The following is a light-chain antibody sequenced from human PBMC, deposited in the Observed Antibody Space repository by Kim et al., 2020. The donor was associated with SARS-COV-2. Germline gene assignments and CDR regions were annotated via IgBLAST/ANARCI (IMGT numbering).Light chain of an antibody. CDR2: GAS. CDR3: QRYNSARLS. V-gene: IGKV1-27*01. J-gene: IGKJ4*01. Sequence: ASVGHRVSITCRASQGISEHLAWYQQKPGKVPKLLIYGASTLQSGVPSRFSGRGYGTDFTLTISSLQPEDVGSYYCQRYNSARLSFGGGTKVDIK. CDR1: QGISEH.